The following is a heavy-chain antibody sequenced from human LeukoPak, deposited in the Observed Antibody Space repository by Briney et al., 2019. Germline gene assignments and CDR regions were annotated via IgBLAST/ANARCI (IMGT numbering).Heavy chain of an antibody. CDR3: ARGPHRVLYYYYYMDV. J-gene: IGHJ6*03. D-gene: IGHD6-6*01. CDR2: MNPNSGNT. Sequence: ASVKVSCKASGYTFTSYDINWVRQATGQGLEWMGWMNPNSGNTGYAQKFQGRVTITRNTSISTAYMELSSLGSEVTAVYYCARGPHRVLYYYYYMDVWGKGTTVTVSS. CDR1: GYTFTSYD. V-gene: IGHV1-8*03.